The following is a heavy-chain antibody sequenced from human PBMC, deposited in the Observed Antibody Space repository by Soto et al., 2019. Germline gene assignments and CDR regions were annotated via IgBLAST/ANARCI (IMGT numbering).Heavy chain of an antibody. J-gene: IGHJ5*02. CDR3: ARVYILTGYRSWFDP. CDR2: INPSGGST. CDR1: GYTFTSYY. V-gene: IGHV1-46*01. Sequence: ASVKVSCKASGYTFTSYYMHWVRQAPGQGLEWMGIINPSGGSTSYAQKFQGRVTMTRDTSTSTVYMELSSLRSEDTAVYYCARVYILTGYRSWFDPWGQGTLVTVSS. D-gene: IGHD3-9*01.